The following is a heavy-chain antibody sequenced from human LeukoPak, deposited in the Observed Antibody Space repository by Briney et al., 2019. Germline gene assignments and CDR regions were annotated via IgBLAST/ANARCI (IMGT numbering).Heavy chain of an antibody. J-gene: IGHJ4*02. CDR2: INPKSGSP. V-gene: IGHV1-2*02. Sequence: GASVKVSCKASGYTFTRYYIHWVRHAPGQGLGWMGWINPKSGSPNYAQRFQGRISMTRDTSISTVYLEVTSLRSDDTAVYYWARDDSSLTKVTAYDYWGQGTLVTVSS. CDR1: GYTFTRYY. CDR3: ARDDSSLTKVTAYDY. D-gene: IGHD2-21*02.